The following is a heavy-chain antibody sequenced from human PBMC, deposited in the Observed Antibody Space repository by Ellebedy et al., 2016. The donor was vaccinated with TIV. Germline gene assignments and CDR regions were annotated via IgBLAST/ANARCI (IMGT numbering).Heavy chain of an antibody. Sequence: SETLSLXXTVSGGSISSSSYYWGWIRQPPGKGLEWIGSIYYSGSTYYNPSLKSRVTISVDRSKNQFSLKLSSVTAADTAVYYCARGTRDGYNYRFDYWGQGTLVTVSS. D-gene: IGHD5-24*01. V-gene: IGHV4-39*07. CDR3: ARGTRDGYNYRFDY. J-gene: IGHJ4*02. CDR1: GGSISSSSYY. CDR2: IYYSGST.